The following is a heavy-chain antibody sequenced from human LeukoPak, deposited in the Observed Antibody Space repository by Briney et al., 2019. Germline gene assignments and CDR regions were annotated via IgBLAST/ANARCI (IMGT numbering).Heavy chain of an antibody. CDR1: GFTFSGYG. CDR3: ARGLDSYFDY. CDR2: IWYDGSNK. J-gene: IGHJ4*02. Sequence: GGSLRLSCAASGFTFSGYGMHWVRQAPGKGLGWVAVIWYDGSNKYYADSVKGRFTISRDNSKNTLYLQMNSLRAEDTAVYYCARGLDSYFDYWGQGTLVTVSS. V-gene: IGHV3-33*01. D-gene: IGHD3-10*01.